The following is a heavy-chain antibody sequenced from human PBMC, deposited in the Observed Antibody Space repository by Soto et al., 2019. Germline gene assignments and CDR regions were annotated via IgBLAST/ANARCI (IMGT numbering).Heavy chain of an antibody. V-gene: IGHV4-61*01. CDR1: GVSVSGGSFY. Sequence: PSETLSLTCIVSGVSVSGGSFYWAWIRRPPGKGLEWIGYISYSGSTNYNPSLKSRVTISVDTSRSQISLKVSSVNAADTALYYCARGATGIDWFDPWGQGTLVTVSS. CDR2: ISYSGST. CDR3: ARGATGIDWFDP. D-gene: IGHD6-13*01. J-gene: IGHJ5*02.